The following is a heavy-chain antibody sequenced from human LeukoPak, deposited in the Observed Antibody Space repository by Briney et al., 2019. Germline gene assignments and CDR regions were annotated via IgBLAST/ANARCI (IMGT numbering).Heavy chain of an antibody. D-gene: IGHD3-10*01. J-gene: IGHJ6*02. V-gene: IGHV4-39*07. CDR1: GGSISSSSYY. CDR2: IYYSGST. CDR3: ARDRGDRITMVRGVTEYYYYGMDV. Sequence: SETLSLTCTVSGGSISSSSYYWGWIRQPPGKGLEWIGSIYYSGSTYYNPSLKSRVTISVDTSKNQFSLKLSSVTAADTAVYYCARDRGDRITMVRGVTEYYYYGMDVWGQGTTVTVSS.